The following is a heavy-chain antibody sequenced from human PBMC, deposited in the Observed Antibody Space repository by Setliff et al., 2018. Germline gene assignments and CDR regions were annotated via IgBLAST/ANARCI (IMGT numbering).Heavy chain of an antibody. CDR2: IWPGDSDT. Sequence: GASLKISCQGSGFRFTSHWIGWVRQMPGKGLEWMGLIWPGDSDTKYSPSFQGRVTISADKSINTAYLEWSSLQASDTAMYYCARRADGYNDFFDSWGQGTLGTVSS. CDR3: ARRADGYNDFFDS. D-gene: IGHD6-25*01. CDR1: GFRFTSHW. V-gene: IGHV5-51*01. J-gene: IGHJ4*02.